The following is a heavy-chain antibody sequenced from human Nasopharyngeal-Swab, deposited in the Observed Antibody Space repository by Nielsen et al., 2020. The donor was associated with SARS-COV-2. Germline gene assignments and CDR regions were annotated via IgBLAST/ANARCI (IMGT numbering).Heavy chain of an antibody. CDR2: IYYSGST. D-gene: IGHD6-6*01. J-gene: IGHJ5*02. Sequence: SETLSLTCTVSGGSVSSGSYYWSWIQQPPGKGLEWIGYIYYSGSTYYNPSLKSRVTISVDTSKNQFSLKLSSVTAADTAVYYCARGLKSIAARQGLNWFDPWGQGTLVTVSS. CDR1: GGSVSSGSYY. CDR3: ARGLKSIAARQGLNWFDP. V-gene: IGHV4-61*01.